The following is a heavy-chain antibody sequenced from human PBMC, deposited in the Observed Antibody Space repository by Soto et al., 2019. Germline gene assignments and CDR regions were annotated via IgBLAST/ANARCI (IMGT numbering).Heavy chain of an antibody. CDR1: GGSISSGGYY. CDR3: ARDSIAVAGISIIEVAGWFDP. CDR2: IYYSGST. J-gene: IGHJ5*02. D-gene: IGHD6-19*01. V-gene: IGHV4-31*03. Sequence: SETLSLTCTVSGGSISSGGYYWSWIRQHPGKGLEWIGYIYYSGSTYYNPSLKSRVTISVDTSKNQFSLKLTSVTAADTAVYYCARDSIAVAGISIIEVAGWFDPWGQGTLVTVSS.